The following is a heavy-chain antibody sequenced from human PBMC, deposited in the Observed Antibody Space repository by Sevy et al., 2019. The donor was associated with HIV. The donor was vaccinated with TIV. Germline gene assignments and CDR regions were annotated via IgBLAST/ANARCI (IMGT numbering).Heavy chain of an antibody. CDR3: ARSAKWELLYQGSSI. CDR1: GYSFTSYW. CDR2: IYPGDSDT. D-gene: IGHD1-26*01. J-gene: IGHJ3*02. V-gene: IGHV5-51*01. Sequence: RGEYLKISCKGSGYSFTSYWIGWVRQMPGKGLEWMGIIYPGDSDTRYSPSFQGQVTISADKSISTAYLQWSSLKASDTAMYYCARSAKWELLYQGSSIWGQGTMVTVSS.